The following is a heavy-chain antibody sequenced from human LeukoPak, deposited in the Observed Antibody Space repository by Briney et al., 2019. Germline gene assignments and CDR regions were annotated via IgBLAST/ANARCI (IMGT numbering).Heavy chain of an antibody. Sequence: PSETLSLTCTVSGGSISSSSYYWGWIRQPPGKGLEWIGSIYYSGSTYYNPSLKSRVTISVDTSKNQFSLKLSSVTAADTAVYYCARQGDYELDYWGQGTLVTVSS. CDR2: IYYSGST. D-gene: IGHD4-17*01. V-gene: IGHV4-39*01. J-gene: IGHJ4*02. CDR1: GGSISSSSYY. CDR3: ARQGDYELDY.